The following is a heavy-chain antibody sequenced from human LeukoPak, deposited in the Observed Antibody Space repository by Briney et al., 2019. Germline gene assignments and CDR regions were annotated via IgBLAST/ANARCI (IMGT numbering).Heavy chain of an antibody. V-gene: IGHV1-2*02. J-gene: IGHJ6*03. CDR2: INPNSGGT. CDR3: ARDTPLFDYYYMDV. Sequence: ASVKVSCKASGYTFTGYYMHWVRQAPGQGLEWMGWINPNSGGTNYAQKFQGRVTMTRDTSIRTAYMELSRLRSDDTAVYYCARDTPLFDYYYMDVWGKGTTVTDSS. CDR1: GYTFTGYY.